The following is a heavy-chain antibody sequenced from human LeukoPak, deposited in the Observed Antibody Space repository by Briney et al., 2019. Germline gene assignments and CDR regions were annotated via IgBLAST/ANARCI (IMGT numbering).Heavy chain of an antibody. Sequence: PSETLSLTCTVSGGSISSSSYYWGWIRQPPGKGLEWIGSIYYSGSTYYNPSLKSRVTISVDTSKNQFSLKLSSVTAADTAVYYCAVGSSSRYYYYYYGMDVWGQGTTVTVSS. CDR2: IYYSGST. D-gene: IGHD6-6*01. J-gene: IGHJ6*02. V-gene: IGHV4-39*01. CDR1: GGSISSSSYY. CDR3: AVGSSSRYYYYYYGMDV.